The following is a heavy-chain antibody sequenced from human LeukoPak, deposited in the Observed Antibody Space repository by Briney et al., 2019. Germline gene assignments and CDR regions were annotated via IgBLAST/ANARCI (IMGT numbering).Heavy chain of an antibody. CDR2: ILYDGSNE. CDR1: GFTFSSYG. CDR3: AKDGTGGYYYLDY. Sequence: GVSLRLSGAACGFTFSSYGMQWVRQAPGMGLEWVALILYDGSNEYYADSVQGRFTISRDSSRNTLYLQMNSLRAEDTAVYYCAKDGTGGYYYLDYWGQGTLVTVSS. D-gene: IGHD3-22*01. V-gene: IGHV3-30*18. J-gene: IGHJ4*02.